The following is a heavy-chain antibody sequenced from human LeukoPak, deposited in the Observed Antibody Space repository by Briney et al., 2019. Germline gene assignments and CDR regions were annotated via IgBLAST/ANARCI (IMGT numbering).Heavy chain of an antibody. V-gene: IGHV1-18*01. CDR1: GYTFTSYG. D-gene: IGHD6-13*01. CDR2: VSAYNGNT. J-gene: IGHJ6*03. CDR3: ARDVAAAGGYYYYYYMDV. Sequence: VASVKVSCKASGYTFTSYGISWVRQAPGQGLEWMGWVSAYNGNTNYAQKLQGRVTMTTDTSTSTAYMELRSLRSDDTAVYYCARDVAAAGGYYYYYYMDVWGKGTTVTVSS.